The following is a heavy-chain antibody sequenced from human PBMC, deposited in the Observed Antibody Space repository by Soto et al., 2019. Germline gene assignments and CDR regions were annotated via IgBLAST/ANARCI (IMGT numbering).Heavy chain of an antibody. CDR2: IYYSGSN. D-gene: IGHD6-19*01. V-gene: IGHV4-59*01. CDR1: GGPISSYY. CDR3: AGSNRGWPPRFDP. J-gene: IGHJ5*02. Sequence: QLQLQESGPGLVKPSETLSLTCTVSGGPISSYYWSWIRLPPGQGLEWIGYIYYSGSNNYNPYPKSRVSRSVDTSYNQLSLELSSVNAADTAVYYCAGSNRGWPPRFDPWGQGTLVTVSS.